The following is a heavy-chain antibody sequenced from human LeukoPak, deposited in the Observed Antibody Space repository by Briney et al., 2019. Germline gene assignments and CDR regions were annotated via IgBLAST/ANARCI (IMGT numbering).Heavy chain of an antibody. CDR2: ISAYNGNT. J-gene: IGHJ6*03. CDR1: GYTFTSYG. D-gene: IGHD4-23*01. CDR3: ARVAPVVPPGRHYYYYYYMDV. V-gene: IGHV1-18*01. Sequence: GASVKVSCKASGYTFTSYGISWVRQAPGQGLEWMGWISAYNGNTNYAQKLQGRVTMTTDTSTSTAYMELRSLRSDDTAVYYCARVAPVVPPGRHYYYYYYMDVWGKGTTVTVSS.